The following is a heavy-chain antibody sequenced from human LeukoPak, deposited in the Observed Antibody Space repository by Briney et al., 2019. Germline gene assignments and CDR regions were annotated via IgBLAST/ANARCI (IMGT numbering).Heavy chain of an antibody. Sequence: KPSETLSPTCAVYGGSFSGYYWSWIRQPPGKGLEWIGEINHSGSTNYNPSLKSRVTISVDTSKNQFSLKLSSVTAADTAVYYCAGYGGSSFERFDYWGQGTLVTVSS. D-gene: IGHD6-6*01. J-gene: IGHJ4*02. CDR3: AGYGGSSFERFDY. CDR1: GGSFSGYY. CDR2: INHSGST. V-gene: IGHV4-34*01.